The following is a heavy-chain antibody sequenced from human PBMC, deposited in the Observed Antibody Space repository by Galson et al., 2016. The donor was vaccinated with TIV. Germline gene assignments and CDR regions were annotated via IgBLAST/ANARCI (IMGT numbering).Heavy chain of an antibody. D-gene: IGHD1-20*01. J-gene: IGHJ6*02. CDR3: ARLTYPLYFYGTEV. CDR1: GGSITNYY. V-gene: IGHV4-59*08. Sequence: LSLTCTVSGGSITNYYGSWIRQPPGKGLEWIGYIYYSGSTNYNPSLRSRVTISVDTSKNQFSLKLSSVTAADTAVYYCARLTYPLYFYGTEVWGQGTTVTVSS. CDR2: IYYSGST.